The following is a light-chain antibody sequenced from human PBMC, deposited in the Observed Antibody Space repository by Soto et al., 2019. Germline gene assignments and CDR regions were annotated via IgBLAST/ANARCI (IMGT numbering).Light chain of an antibody. V-gene: IGLV2-23*02. CDR2: EVN. CDR1: RSDVGSYNL. CDR3: CSYVDSSTSYV. Sequence: QSALTQPASVSGSPGQSITISCTGTRSDVGSYNLVSWFQQHPGKAPKLVIYEVNRRPSGISNRFSGSKSGSTASLTVSGLQAEDEADYYCCSYVDSSTSYVFGSGTKVTV. J-gene: IGLJ1*01.